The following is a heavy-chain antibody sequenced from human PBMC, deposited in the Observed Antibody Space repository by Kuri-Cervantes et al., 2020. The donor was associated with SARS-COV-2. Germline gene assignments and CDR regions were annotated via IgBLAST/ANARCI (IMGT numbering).Heavy chain of an antibody. J-gene: IGHJ3*02. CDR1: GFTFSSYA. V-gene: IGHV3-30*02. CDR2: IRYDGSNK. CDR3: AKDLSADFWSGYYKPDAFDI. Sequence: GGSLRLSCAASGFTFSSYAMHWVRQAPGKGLEWVAFIRYDGSNKYYADSVKGRFTISRDNSKNTLYLQMNSLRAEDTAVYYCAKDLSADFWSGYYKPDAFDIWGQGTMVTVSS. D-gene: IGHD3-3*01.